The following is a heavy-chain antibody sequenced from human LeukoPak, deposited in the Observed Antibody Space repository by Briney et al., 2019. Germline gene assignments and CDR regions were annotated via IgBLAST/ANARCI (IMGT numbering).Heavy chain of an antibody. CDR2: IYYSGST. J-gene: IGHJ4*02. CDR1: RGSISSGDYY. V-gene: IGHV4-30-4*02. D-gene: IGHD5-12*01. CDR3: ATDKGYHYY. Sequence: SETLSLTCTVSRGSISSGDYYWSWIRQPPGKGLEWIGYIYYSGSTYYDPSLKSRVNISGDTSKNQVSLNLGSVTAADTAVYYCATDKGYHYYWGQGTLVTVSS.